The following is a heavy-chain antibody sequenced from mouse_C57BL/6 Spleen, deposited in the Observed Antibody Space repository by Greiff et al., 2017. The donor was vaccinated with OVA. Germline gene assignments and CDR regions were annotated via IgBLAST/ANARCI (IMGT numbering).Heavy chain of an antibody. V-gene: IGHV7-3*01. CDR2: IRNKANGYTT. CDR1: GFTFTDYY. CDR3: ARYNYLYAMDY. J-gene: IGHJ4*01. D-gene: IGHD1-1*02. Sequence: EVMLVESGGGLVQPGGSLSLSCAASGFTFTDYYMSWVRQPPGKALEWLGFIRNKANGYTTEYSASVKGRFTISRDNSQSILYLQMNALRAEDSATYYCARYNYLYAMDYWGQGTSVTVSS.